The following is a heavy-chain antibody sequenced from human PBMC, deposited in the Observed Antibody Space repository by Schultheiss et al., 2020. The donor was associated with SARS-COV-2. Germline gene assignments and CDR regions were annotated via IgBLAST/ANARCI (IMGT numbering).Heavy chain of an antibody. D-gene: IGHD2-15*01. CDR1: GFTFSSYG. V-gene: IGHV3-30*12. CDR3: ARRIRSYCSGGSCYPYNWFDP. CDR2: ISYDGSNK. J-gene: IGHJ5*02. Sequence: GGSLRLSCAASGFTFSSYGMHWVRQAPGKGLEWVAVISYDGSNKYYADSVKGRFTISRDNSKNTLYLQMNSLRAEDTAVYYCARRIRSYCSGGSCYPYNWFDPWGQGTLVTVSS.